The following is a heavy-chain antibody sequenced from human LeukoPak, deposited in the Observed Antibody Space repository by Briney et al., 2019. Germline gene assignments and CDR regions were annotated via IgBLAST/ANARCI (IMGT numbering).Heavy chain of an antibody. D-gene: IGHD6-19*01. CDR3: ARYDGWIDAFDI. J-gene: IGHJ3*02. CDR1: GGSFSGYY. Sequence: ASETLSLTCAVYGGSFSGYYWGWIRQPPGKGLEWIGEINHSGSTNYNPSLKSRVTISVDTSKNQFSLKLSSVTAADTAVYYCARYDGWIDAFDIWGQGTMVTVSS. V-gene: IGHV4-34*01. CDR2: INHSGST.